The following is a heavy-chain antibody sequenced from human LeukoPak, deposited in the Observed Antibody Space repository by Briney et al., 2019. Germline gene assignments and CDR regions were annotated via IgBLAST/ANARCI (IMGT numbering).Heavy chain of an antibody. Sequence: GGSLRLSCAASGFTFSSYAMSWVRQAPGKGLEWVSAISGSGGSTYYADSVKGRFTISRDNSKNTLYLQMNSLRAEDTAAYYCANGMIRGVSGYWGQGTLVTVSS. CDR3: ANGMIRGVSGY. CDR1: GFTFSSYA. D-gene: IGHD3-10*01. J-gene: IGHJ4*02. V-gene: IGHV3-23*01. CDR2: ISGSGGST.